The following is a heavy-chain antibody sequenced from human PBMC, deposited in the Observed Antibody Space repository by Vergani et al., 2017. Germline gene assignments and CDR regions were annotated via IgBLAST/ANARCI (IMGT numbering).Heavy chain of an antibody. CDR1: GFTFSHYS. CDR3: ARQSRDVFCTNGVCPLGY. CDR2: ISVNNDDV. V-gene: IGHV3-21*01. Sequence: EVQLLESGGGLVKPGGSLRLSCVASGFTFSHYSMNWVRQAPGKGLEWVSSISVNNDDVYYADSVKGRFTISRDNAKNSLYLDMSSLRAEDTAVYYCARQSRDVFCTNGVCPLGYWGQGALVTVSS. D-gene: IGHD2-8*01. J-gene: IGHJ4*02.